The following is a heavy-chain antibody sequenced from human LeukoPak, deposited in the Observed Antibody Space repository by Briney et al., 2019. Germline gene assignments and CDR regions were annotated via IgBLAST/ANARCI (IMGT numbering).Heavy chain of an antibody. CDR1: GFTFSSYW. V-gene: IGHV3-74*01. Sequence: GGSLRLSCAASGFTFSSYWMHWVRHAPGKGLVWVSRINSDGSSTSYADSVKGRFTISRDNAKNTLYLQMNSLRAEDTAVYYCARRALYGSGSLHFDYWGQGTLVTVSS. J-gene: IGHJ4*02. D-gene: IGHD3-10*01. CDR2: INSDGSST. CDR3: ARRALYGSGSLHFDY.